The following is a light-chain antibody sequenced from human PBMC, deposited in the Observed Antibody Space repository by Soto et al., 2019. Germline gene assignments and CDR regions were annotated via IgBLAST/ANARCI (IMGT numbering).Light chain of an antibody. Sequence: QSVLTQPPSVSGAPGQRVTISCTGSSSNIGAGYDVHWYQQLPGTAPQLLIYRNSNRPSGVPDRFSGSKSGTSASLAITGLQTEDEADYYCQSYDRSLSGGVFGGGTKVTVL. CDR3: QSYDRSLSGGV. CDR1: SSNIGAGYD. V-gene: IGLV1-40*01. J-gene: IGLJ2*01. CDR2: RNS.